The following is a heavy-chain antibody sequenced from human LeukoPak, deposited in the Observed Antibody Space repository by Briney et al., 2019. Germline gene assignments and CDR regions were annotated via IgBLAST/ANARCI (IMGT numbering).Heavy chain of an antibody. CDR2: ISPGGGTT. V-gene: IGHV3-23*01. J-gene: IGHJ4*02. CDR3: AKDGTAYYYGSGSYSPETY. D-gene: IGHD3-10*01. CDR1: GFAFGSEA. Sequence: TGGSLRLSCAVSGFAFGSEAMSWVRQSPARGLEWVASISPGGGTTYYADYVKGRFTISRDNSNNSLFVQMNSLRAEDTAVYYCAKDGTAYYYGSGSYSPETYWGQGTLVTVSS.